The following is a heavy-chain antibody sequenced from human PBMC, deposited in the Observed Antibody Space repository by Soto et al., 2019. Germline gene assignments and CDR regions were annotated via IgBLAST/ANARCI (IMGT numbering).Heavy chain of an antibody. CDR2: ISAYNGNT. CDR1: GYTFTSYG. J-gene: IGHJ6*03. Sequence: QVQLVQSGAEVKKPGASVKVSCKASGYTFTSYGISWVRQAPGQGLEWMGWISAYNGNTNYAQKLQGRVTMTTDTSTSTAYMELRSLRSDDTAVYYCARDPEVGVWSGYFAWIPRGGPDMDVWGKGTTVTVSS. V-gene: IGHV1-18*01. CDR3: ARDPEVGVWSGYFAWIPRGGPDMDV. D-gene: IGHD3-3*01.